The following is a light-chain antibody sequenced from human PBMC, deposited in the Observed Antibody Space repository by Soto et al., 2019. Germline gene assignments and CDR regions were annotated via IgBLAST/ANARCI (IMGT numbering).Light chain of an antibody. Sequence: EIVLTQSPGTLSLSPGERATLSCRASQSVSNNYLAWYQQKAGQAHRLLISGASNRATGIPDRCSGSGSGTDFTLTISRLEPEDFVVYYCQQYGSSCTFGQGTKVDI. J-gene: IGKJ1*01. V-gene: IGKV3-20*01. CDR2: GAS. CDR3: QQYGSSCT. CDR1: QSVSNNY.